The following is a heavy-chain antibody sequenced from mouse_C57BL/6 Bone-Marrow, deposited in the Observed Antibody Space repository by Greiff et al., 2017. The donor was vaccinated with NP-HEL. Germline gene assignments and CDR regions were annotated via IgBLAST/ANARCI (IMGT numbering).Heavy chain of an antibody. CDR3: ARGWDGYYGYYAMDY. D-gene: IGHD2-3*01. Sequence: EVQLQESGPELVKPGASVKISCKASGYSFTGYYMNWVKQSPEKSLEWIGEINPSTGGTTYNQKFKAKATLTVDNSSSTAYMQLKSLTSEDSAVYYCARGWDGYYGYYAMDYWGKGTSVTVSS. J-gene: IGHJ4*01. CDR2: INPSTGGT. V-gene: IGHV1-42*01. CDR1: GYSFTGYY.